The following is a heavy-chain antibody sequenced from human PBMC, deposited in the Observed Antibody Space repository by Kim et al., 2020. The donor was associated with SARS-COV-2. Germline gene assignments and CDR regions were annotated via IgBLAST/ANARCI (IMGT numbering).Heavy chain of an antibody. CDR1: GFTFSSYA. V-gene: IGHV3-23*01. CDR3: AKDLWGGGELPGNAFDI. D-gene: IGHD1-26*01. CDR2: ISGSGGST. Sequence: GGSLRLSCAASGFTFSSYAMSWVRQAPGKGLEWVSAISGSGGSTYYADSVKGRFTISRDNSKNTLYLQMNSLRAEDTAVYYCAKDLWGGGELPGNAFDIWGQGTMVTVSS. J-gene: IGHJ3*02.